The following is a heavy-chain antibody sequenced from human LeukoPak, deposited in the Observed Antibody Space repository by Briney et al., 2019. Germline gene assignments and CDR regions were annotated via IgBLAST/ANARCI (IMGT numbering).Heavy chain of an antibody. V-gene: IGHV3-72*01. J-gene: IGHJ4*02. Sequence: GGSLRLSCAVFGFTFSDYYMDWVRQAPGKGLEWVGRSRGKASSYTTEYAASVKGRFTISRDESKNSLYLQMNSLKTEDTALYYCARAGVRTYFDSWGQGTLVTVSS. CDR1: GFTFSDYY. CDR3: ARAGVRTYFDS. D-gene: IGHD2-8*01. CDR2: SRGKASSYTT.